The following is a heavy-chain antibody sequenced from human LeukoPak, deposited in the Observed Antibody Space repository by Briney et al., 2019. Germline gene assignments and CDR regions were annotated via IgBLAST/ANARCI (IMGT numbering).Heavy chain of an antibody. D-gene: IGHD1-1*01. J-gene: IGHJ4*02. CDR2: IYSGGST. V-gene: IGHV3-66*01. CDR3: ARKTDHQTGGDY. CDR1: GFNVSSNY. Sequence: GGSLRLSCAASGFNVSSNYMTWVRQAPGEGLEWVSLIYSGGSTSYADSVKGRFTISRDNSKNTLYLQMNSLRAEDTAVYYCARKTDHQTGGDYWGQGTLVTVSS.